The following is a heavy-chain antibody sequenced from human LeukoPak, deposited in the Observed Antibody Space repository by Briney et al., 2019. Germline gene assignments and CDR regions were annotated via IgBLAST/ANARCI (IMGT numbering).Heavy chain of an antibody. CDR1: GGSFSGYY. V-gene: IGHV4-34*01. Sequence: SETLSLTCAVYGGSFSGYYWSWIRQPPGKGLEWIGEINHSGSTNYNPSLRSRVTISVDTSKNQFSLKPSSVTAADTAVYYCARGRNYYGSGSYYNVPYFDYWGQGTLVTVSS. CDR2: INHSGST. D-gene: IGHD3-10*01. CDR3: ARGRNYYGSGSYYNVPYFDY. J-gene: IGHJ4*02.